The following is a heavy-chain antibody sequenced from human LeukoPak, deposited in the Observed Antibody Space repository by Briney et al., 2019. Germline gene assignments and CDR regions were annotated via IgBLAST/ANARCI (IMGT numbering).Heavy chain of an antibody. J-gene: IGHJ5*02. CDR3: AKDLVDSGNYNWFDP. Sequence: GGSLRLSCAASGFTVNSNYYMRWVRQAPGQGLEWVSTISSSGDYTYYADSVKGRFTVSKDNSKNTLYLQMNSLRAEDTAVYYCAKDLVDSGNYNWFDPWGQGTLVTVSS. CDR1: GFTVNSNYY. D-gene: IGHD1-26*01. V-gene: IGHV3-23*01. CDR2: ISSSGDYT.